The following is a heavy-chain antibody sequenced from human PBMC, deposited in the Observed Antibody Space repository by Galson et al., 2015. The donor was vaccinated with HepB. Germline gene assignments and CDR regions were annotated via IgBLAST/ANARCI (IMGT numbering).Heavy chain of an antibody. CDR3: ARKGRRLADGMDV. Sequence: SVKVSCKASGGTFSSYAISWVRQAPGQGLEWMGGIIPIFGTANYAQKFQGRVTITADESTSTAYMELSSLRSEDTAVYYCARKGRRLADGMDVWGQGTTVTVSS. J-gene: IGHJ6*02. CDR2: IIPIFGTA. D-gene: IGHD6-19*01. CDR1: GGTFSSYA. V-gene: IGHV1-69*13.